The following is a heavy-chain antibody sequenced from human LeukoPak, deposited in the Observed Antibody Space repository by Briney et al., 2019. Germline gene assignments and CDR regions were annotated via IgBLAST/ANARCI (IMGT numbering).Heavy chain of an antibody. CDR3: ARAIRGSAVDTGDR. CDR1: GFTFSRYW. J-gene: IGHJ4*02. CDR2: IKNDGSEE. D-gene: IGHD3-10*01. Sequence: GGSLRLSCAASGFTFSRYWMRWVRQAPGKGLEGVANIKNDGSEEYYVDSVKGRFTISRDNARNSLFLQMNSLTVADTAVYYCARAIRGSAVDTGDRWGQGTLVTVSS. V-gene: IGHV3-7*01.